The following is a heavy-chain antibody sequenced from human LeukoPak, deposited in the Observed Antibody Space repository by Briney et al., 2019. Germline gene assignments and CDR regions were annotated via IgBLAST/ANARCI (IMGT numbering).Heavy chain of an antibody. CDR1: GLRFSPQG. V-gene: IGHV3-21*01. Sequence: GGSLRLSCEASGLRFSPQGMNWVRQAPGKGLEWVSSISSSSSYIYYADSVKGRFTISRDNAKNSLYLQMNSLRAEDTAVYYCASYGSGSYYNMDYWGQGTLVTVSS. CDR2: ISSSSSYI. D-gene: IGHD3-10*01. J-gene: IGHJ4*02. CDR3: ASYGSGSYYNMDY.